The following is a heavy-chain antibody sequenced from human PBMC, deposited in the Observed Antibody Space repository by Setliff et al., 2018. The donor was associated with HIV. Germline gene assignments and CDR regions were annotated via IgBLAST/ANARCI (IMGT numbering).Heavy chain of an antibody. Sequence: PSETLSLTCTVSGGSISSYYWSWIRQPPGKGLEWIRYIYTSGSTNYNPSLKSRVTISVDTSKNQFSLKLSSVTAADTAVYYCARDLRVEQLRGFDPWGQGTLVTVS. CDR3: ARDLRVEQLRGFDP. CDR2: IYTSGST. J-gene: IGHJ5*02. CDR1: GGSISSYY. V-gene: IGHV4-4*08. D-gene: IGHD6-6*01.